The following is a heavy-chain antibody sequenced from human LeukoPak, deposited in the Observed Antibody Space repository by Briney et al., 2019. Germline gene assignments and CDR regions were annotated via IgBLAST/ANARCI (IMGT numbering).Heavy chain of an antibody. D-gene: IGHD3-22*01. CDR1: GGSISSYC. J-gene: IGHJ4*02. Sequence: SETLSLTCTVSGGSISSYCWSWIRQPPGKGLEWIGYIYYSGSTNYNPSLKSRVTISVDTSKNQFSLKLSSVTAADTAVYYCARAVGGYYYDSSGYYRSFDYWGQGTLVTVSS. V-gene: IGHV4-59*01. CDR2: IYYSGST. CDR3: ARAVGGYYYDSSGYYRSFDY.